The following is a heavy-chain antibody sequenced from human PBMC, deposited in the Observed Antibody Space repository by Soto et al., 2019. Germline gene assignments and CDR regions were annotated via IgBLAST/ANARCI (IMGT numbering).Heavy chain of an antibody. CDR1: GFTFSSYG. CDR2: ISYDGSNK. D-gene: IGHD6-13*01. J-gene: IGHJ6*02. Sequence: GGSLRLSCAASGFTFSSYGMHWVRQAPGKGLEWVAVISYDGSNKYYADSVKGRFTISRDNSKNTLYLQMNSLRAEDTAVYYCAEDLAYSSSWYYYGMDVWGQGTTVTVSS. CDR3: AEDLAYSSSWYYYGMDV. V-gene: IGHV3-30*18.